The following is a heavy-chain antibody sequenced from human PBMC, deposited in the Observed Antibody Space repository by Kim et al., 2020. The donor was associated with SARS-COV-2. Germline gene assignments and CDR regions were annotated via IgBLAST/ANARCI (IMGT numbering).Heavy chain of an antibody. CDR1: GYTFTSYA. Sequence: ASVKVSCKASGYTFTSYAMNWVRQAPGQGLEWMGWINTNTGNPTYAQGFTGRFVFSLDTSVSTAYLQISSLKAKDTAVYYCARALGTFGDDAFDIWGQGTMVTVSS. CDR2: INTNTGNP. D-gene: IGHD3-10*01. J-gene: IGHJ3*02. CDR3: ARALGTFGDDAFDI. V-gene: IGHV7-4-1*02.